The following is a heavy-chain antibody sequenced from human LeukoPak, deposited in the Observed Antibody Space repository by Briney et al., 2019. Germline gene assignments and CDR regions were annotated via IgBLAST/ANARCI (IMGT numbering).Heavy chain of an antibody. CDR1: GFTFSSYG. V-gene: IGHV3-30*02. CDR3: AKAYGSNGYYQLPIDF. D-gene: IGHD3-22*01. CDR2: IRYDGSNK. J-gene: IGHJ4*02. Sequence: GGSLRLSCAASGFTFSSYGMRWVRQTPGKGLEWVAFIRYDGSNKYYADSVKGRFTISRDNSRNTLYLQLNALRAEDTAVYYCAKAYGSNGYYQLPIDFWGQGTLVTVSS.